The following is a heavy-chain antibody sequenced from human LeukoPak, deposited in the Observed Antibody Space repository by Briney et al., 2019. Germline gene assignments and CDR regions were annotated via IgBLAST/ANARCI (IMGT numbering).Heavy chain of an antibody. CDR2: ISAYNGNT. Sequence: GASVKVSCKASGYTFTSYGISWVRQAPGQGLEWMGWISAYNGNTNYAQKLQGRVTMTTDTSTSTAFMELRSLRSDDTAVYYCARDYDFWSGGGLDYWGQGTLVTVSS. D-gene: IGHD3-3*01. J-gene: IGHJ4*02. CDR3: ARDYDFWSGGGLDY. V-gene: IGHV1-18*01. CDR1: GYTFTSYG.